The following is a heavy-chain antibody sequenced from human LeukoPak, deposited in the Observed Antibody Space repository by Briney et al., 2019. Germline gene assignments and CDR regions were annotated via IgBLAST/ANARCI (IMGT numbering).Heavy chain of an antibody. CDR2: IKSKTDGATT. D-gene: IGHD1-26*01. CDR1: GYTFSNAR. CDR3: TTDSFVGATFRC. V-gene: IGHV3-15*01. J-gene: IGHJ4*02. Sequence: GGALRLFCAASGYTFSNARMSWVRQAPGKGLEWVARIKSKTDGATTDYAAPVKGRFTLSRDDSKNTLYLQMNSLKTEDTAVYYCTTDSFVGATFRCWGQGTLVTVSS.